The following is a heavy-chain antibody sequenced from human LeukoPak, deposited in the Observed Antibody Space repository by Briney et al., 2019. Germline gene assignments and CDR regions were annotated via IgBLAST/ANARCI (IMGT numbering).Heavy chain of an antibody. CDR3: ARDSNKSWGGGVFDI. CDR1: GGSISSSNDY. D-gene: IGHD3-16*01. Sequence: SETLSLTCTVSGGSISSSNDYWGWIRQPPGKGLELIGSIYYSGTTDYNPFLKSRVTISVDASKNQFSLKLSSVTAADTAVYYCARDSNKSWGGGVFDIWGQGTMVTVSS. V-gene: IGHV4-39*07. CDR2: IYYSGTT. J-gene: IGHJ3*02.